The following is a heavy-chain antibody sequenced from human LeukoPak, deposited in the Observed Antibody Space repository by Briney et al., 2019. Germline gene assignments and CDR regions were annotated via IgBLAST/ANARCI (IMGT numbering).Heavy chain of an antibody. CDR1: GYTFADYY. D-gene: IGHD2-2*01. CDR3: ARANFLYCSSSTCLFDY. J-gene: IGHJ4*02. V-gene: IGHV1-2*02. CDR2: INPNDGDT. Sequence: ASVKVSCKASGYTFADYYMHWVRQAPGQGFEWMGWINPNDGDTNYAQKFQGRVTMTRDTSISTAHMEVSRLRSDDTAVYYCARANFLYCSSSTCLFDYWGRGTLVTVSS.